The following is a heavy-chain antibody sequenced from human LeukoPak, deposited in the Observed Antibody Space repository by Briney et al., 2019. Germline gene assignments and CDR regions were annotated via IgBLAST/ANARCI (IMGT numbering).Heavy chain of an antibody. CDR3: AKDQAVAGPGSDY. D-gene: IGHD6-19*01. J-gene: IGHJ4*02. CDR1: GFTFSSYA. Sequence: AGGSLRLSCAASGFTFSSYAMSWVRQAPGKGLEWVSAISGSGGSTYYADSVKGRFTIFRDNSKNTLYLQMNSLRAEDTAVYYCAKDQAVAGPGSDYWGQGTLVTVSS. CDR2: ISGSGGST. V-gene: IGHV3-23*01.